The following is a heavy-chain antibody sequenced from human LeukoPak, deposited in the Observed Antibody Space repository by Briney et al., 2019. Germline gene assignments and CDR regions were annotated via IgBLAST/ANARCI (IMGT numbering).Heavy chain of an antibody. CDR2: ISRRDDYT. CDR3: ANDYRSGSFHDF. Sequence: GGSLRLSCAASGFAFSSYAMSGVRQPPGKGLEWVSVISRRDDYTYYADSVKGRFTISRDNSKNTLYLQMNTLRAEDTAVYYCANDYRSGSFHDFWGQGTLVTVSS. J-gene: IGHJ4*02. D-gene: IGHD3-10*01. V-gene: IGHV3-23*01. CDR1: GFAFSSYA.